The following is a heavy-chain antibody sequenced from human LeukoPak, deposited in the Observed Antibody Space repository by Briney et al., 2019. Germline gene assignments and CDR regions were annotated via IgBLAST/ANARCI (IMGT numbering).Heavy chain of an antibody. CDR1: GFAFSSYG. Sequence: GRSLRLSCAASGFAFSSYGMHWVRQAPGKGLEWVAFIPYDGKNKYYADSVKGRFIISRDNSKNTLYLQMNSLRAEDTAVYYCARPAYCGGNCYYFPDYWGQGTLVTVSS. CDR2: IPYDGKNK. CDR3: ARPAYCGGNCYYFPDY. J-gene: IGHJ4*02. D-gene: IGHD2-21*02. V-gene: IGHV3-33*08.